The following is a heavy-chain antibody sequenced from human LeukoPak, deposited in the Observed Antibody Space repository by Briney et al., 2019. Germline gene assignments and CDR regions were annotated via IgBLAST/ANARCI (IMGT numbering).Heavy chain of an antibody. V-gene: IGHV3-30*03. CDR2: ISYDGSNK. CDR3: ARGSDLYDYVWGSYRYGTEQDAFDI. Sequence: PGRSLRLSCAASGFTFSSYGMHWVRQAPGKGLEWVAVISYDGSNKYYADSVKGRFTISRDNSKNTLYLQMNSLRAEDTAVYYCARGSDLYDYVWGSYRYGTEQDAFDIWGQGTMVTVSS. CDR1: GFTFSSYG. D-gene: IGHD3-16*02. J-gene: IGHJ3*02.